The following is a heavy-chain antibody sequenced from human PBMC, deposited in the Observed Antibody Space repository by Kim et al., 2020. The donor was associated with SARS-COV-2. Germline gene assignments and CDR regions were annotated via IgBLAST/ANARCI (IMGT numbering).Heavy chain of an antibody. CDR1: GFTFSSYW. D-gene: IGHD3-10*01. CDR2: INSDGSST. J-gene: IGHJ3*02. CDR3: ASLYPSMALFNDAFDI. V-gene: IGHV3-74*01. Sequence: GGSLRLSCAASGFTFSSYWMHWVRQAPGKGLVWVSRINSDGSSTSYADSVKGRFTISRDNAKNTLYLQMNSLRAEDTAVYYCASLYPSMALFNDAFDIWGQETMVTVSS.